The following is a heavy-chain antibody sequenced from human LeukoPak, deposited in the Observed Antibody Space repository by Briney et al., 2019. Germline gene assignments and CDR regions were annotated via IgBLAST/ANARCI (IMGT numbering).Heavy chain of an antibody. V-gene: IGHV3-48*03. Sequence: RAGGSLRLSCAASGFTLSSYEMNWVRLAPGKGLEWISYISRTGNSIYYADSVKGRFTIPRDSAKNSLYLQMNSLRAEDTAVYYCARGPYSSNWYVDYWGQGTLVTVAS. CDR1: GFTLSSYE. CDR3: ARGPYSSNWYVDY. CDR2: ISRTGNSI. J-gene: IGHJ4*02. D-gene: IGHD6-13*01.